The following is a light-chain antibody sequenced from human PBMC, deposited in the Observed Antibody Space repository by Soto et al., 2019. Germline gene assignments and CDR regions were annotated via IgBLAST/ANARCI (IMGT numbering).Light chain of an antibody. Sequence: IQMTQSPSSLSASVGDRVTITCRASQTISTWMAWYQQKPGKAPKLLIYDASILERGVPSRFSGSGSGTEFTLTISSLQPDDFATYYCQQYNTFSLTFGGGTKVDI. CDR2: DAS. CDR1: QTISTW. J-gene: IGKJ4*01. CDR3: QQYNTFSLT. V-gene: IGKV1-5*01.